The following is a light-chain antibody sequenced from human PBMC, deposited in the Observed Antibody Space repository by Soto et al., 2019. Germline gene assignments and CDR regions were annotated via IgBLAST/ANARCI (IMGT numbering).Light chain of an antibody. Sequence: QSALTQPPSVSGAPGQRGTISCMGSSSNIGAGYDVHWYQQLPGTAPKLLIYGNSNRPSGVPDRLSGSKSGTSASLAITGLQADDEADYYCQSYDSSLSGYVFGTGTKVTVL. CDR3: QSYDSSLSGYV. CDR2: GNS. J-gene: IGLJ1*01. CDR1: SSNIGAGYD. V-gene: IGLV1-40*01.